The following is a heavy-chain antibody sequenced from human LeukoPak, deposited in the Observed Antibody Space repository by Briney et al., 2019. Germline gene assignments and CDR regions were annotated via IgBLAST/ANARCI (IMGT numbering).Heavy chain of an antibody. J-gene: IGHJ4*02. V-gene: IGHV3-33*01. D-gene: IGHD4-17*01. Sequence: GGSLRLSCAASGFTFSSYGMHWVRQAPGKGLEWVAVIWYDGSSKYYADSVKGRFTISRDNSKNTLYLQMNSLRAEDTAVYYCARDPSSKDYGDYAFDYWGQGTLVTVSS. CDR2: IWYDGSSK. CDR1: GFTFSSYG. CDR3: ARDPSSKDYGDYAFDY.